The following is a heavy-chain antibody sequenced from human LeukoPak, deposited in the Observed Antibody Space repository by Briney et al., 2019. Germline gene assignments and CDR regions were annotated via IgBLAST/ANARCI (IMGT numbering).Heavy chain of an antibody. CDR1: GVSISNYY. V-gene: IGHV4-4*07. Sequence: SETLSLTCTVSGVSISNYYWSWIRQPAGKGLEWIGRIYSTGSINDIHSLKSRVTMSVALSKNQFSLKLTSVTAADTAVYYCARDLGGSQSINWFGPWGQGTLVTVSS. D-gene: IGHD1-26*01. CDR2: IYSTGSI. J-gene: IGHJ5*02. CDR3: ARDLGGSQSINWFGP.